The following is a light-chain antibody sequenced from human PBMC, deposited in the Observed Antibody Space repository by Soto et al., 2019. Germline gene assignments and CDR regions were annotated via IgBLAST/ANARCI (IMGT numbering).Light chain of an antibody. Sequence: DIQMTQSPSSLSASVGDRVTITCQASQDIRNYLNWYQQKPGKAPKLLIYDASNLQTGVPSRFSGSGSGTDFTFTISSLQPEDIATYHCQQYDILPPSFGGGTKVEIK. V-gene: IGKV1-33*01. CDR3: QQYDILPPS. J-gene: IGKJ4*01. CDR1: QDIRNY. CDR2: DAS.